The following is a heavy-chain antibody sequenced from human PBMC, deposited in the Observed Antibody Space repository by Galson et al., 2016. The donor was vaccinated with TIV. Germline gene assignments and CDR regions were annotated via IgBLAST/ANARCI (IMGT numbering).Heavy chain of an antibody. D-gene: IGHD6-19*01. CDR2: ISLGGNT. J-gene: IGHJ3*02. CDR3: ARHSTSGFPGIEVAARRRPFDI. CDR1: GGSFSCHY. Sequence: SETLSLTCAVYGGSFSCHYWSWIRQSPGKGLEWIGEISLGGNTNYNPSLKSRVTISIDTSENQFSVKLMSVTAADTAVYYCARHSTSGFPGIEVAARRRPFDIWGRGTLVTVSS. V-gene: IGHV4-34*01.